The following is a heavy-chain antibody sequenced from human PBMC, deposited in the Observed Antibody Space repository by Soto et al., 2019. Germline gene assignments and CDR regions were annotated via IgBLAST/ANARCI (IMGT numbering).Heavy chain of an antibody. Sequence: PSETLSLTCAVFGESFSGTYWSWIRQSPGKGLGWIGEFNHRGSTNYNPSLESRVTLSIDTSEKQLSLRVRSVTAADTAVYYCARGRSIYSNICYSCFVPRGQGTLVTVSS. CDR3: ARGRSIYSNICYSCFVP. J-gene: IGHJ5*02. CDR2: FNHRGST. CDR1: GESFSGTY. D-gene: IGHD6-13*01. V-gene: IGHV4-34*01.